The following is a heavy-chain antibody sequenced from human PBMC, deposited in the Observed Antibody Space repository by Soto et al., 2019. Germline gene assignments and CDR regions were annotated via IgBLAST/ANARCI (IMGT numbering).Heavy chain of an antibody. J-gene: IGHJ4*02. Sequence: ASVKVSCKVSGYTLTELSMHWVRQAPGKGLEWMGGFDPEDGETIYAQKFQGRVTMTEDTSTDTAYMELSSLRSEDTAVYYCATAGYYDSSGYYYGPFDYRRQGTLVTVSS. CDR2: FDPEDGET. CDR1: GYTLTELS. CDR3: ATAGYYDSSGYYYGPFDY. V-gene: IGHV1-24*01. D-gene: IGHD3-22*01.